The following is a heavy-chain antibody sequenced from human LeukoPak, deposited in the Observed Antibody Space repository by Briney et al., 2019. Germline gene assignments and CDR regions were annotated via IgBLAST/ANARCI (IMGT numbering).Heavy chain of an antibody. V-gene: IGHV3-48*03. J-gene: IGHJ4*02. Sequence: GGSLRLSCEASGLTFSSYDTNWVRQAPGKGLEWVSYISSSGNLIHYADSVKGRFTFSRDNARNSLYLQMNSLRAEDTAVYYCARPEYSSSSRVDYWGQGTLVTVSS. CDR3: ARPEYSSSSRVDY. D-gene: IGHD6-6*01. CDR2: ISSSGNLI. CDR1: GLTFSSYD.